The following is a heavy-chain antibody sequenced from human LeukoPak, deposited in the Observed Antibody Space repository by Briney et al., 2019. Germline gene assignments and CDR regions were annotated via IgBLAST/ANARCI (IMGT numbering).Heavy chain of an antibody. Sequence: SETLSLTCTVSGGSVNTYYWSWIRQPAGKGLEWIGRIYISGITNYNPSLKSRVTMSVDTSKNQFSLNLSCVTAADTAVYYCARGGSAYHEYYFDSWGQGTLVTVSS. CDR1: GGSVNTYY. V-gene: IGHV4-4*07. CDR3: ARGGSAYHEYYFDS. CDR2: IYISGIT. D-gene: IGHD3-22*01. J-gene: IGHJ4*02.